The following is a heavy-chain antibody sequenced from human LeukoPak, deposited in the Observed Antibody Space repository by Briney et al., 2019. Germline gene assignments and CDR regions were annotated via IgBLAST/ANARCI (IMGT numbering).Heavy chain of an antibody. Sequence: SQTLSLTCTVSGGSISSGSYYWSWIRQPAGKGLEWIGRIYTSGSTNYTPSLKSRVTISVDTSKNQFSLKLSSVTAAATAVYYCASTLVVPAATNWFDPWGQGTLVTVSS. J-gene: IGHJ5*02. V-gene: IGHV4-61*02. D-gene: IGHD2-2*01. CDR2: IYTSGST. CDR3: ASTLVVPAATNWFDP. CDR1: GGSISSGSYY.